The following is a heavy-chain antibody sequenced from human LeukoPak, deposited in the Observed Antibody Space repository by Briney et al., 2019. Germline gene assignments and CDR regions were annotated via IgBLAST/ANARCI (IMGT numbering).Heavy chain of an antibody. Sequence: GSLRLSCAASGFTVSSSCMSWVRQAPGKGLEWIGYIYHSGTTNYNPSLKGRVTISVDTSKNQSSLKLSSVTAADTAVYYCAREGIAPFDYWGQGTLVTVSS. V-gene: IGHV4-59*02. CDR3: AREGIAPFDY. CDR1: GFTVSSSC. D-gene: IGHD6-13*01. J-gene: IGHJ4*02. CDR2: IYHSGTT.